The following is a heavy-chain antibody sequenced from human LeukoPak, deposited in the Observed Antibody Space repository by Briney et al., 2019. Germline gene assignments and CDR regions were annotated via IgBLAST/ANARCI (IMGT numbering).Heavy chain of an antibody. CDR3: AKGSVAAHYFFNY. Sequence: SGGSLRLSCAASGFTFSSYWMHWVRQAPGKGLEWVSSISVSGSSTYYADSVKGRFTISRDNSKNTLYLQMNTLRAGDTAVYYCAKGSVAAHYFFNYWGQGTLVTVSS. D-gene: IGHD2-15*01. J-gene: IGHJ4*02. CDR1: GFTFSSYW. CDR2: ISVSGSST. V-gene: IGHV3-23*01.